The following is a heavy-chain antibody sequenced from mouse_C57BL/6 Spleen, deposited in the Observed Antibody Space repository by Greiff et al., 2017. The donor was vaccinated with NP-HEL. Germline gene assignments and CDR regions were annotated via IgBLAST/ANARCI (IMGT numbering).Heavy chain of an antibody. Sequence: EVQLQESGPGLVKPSQSLSLTCSVTGYSITSGYYWNWIRQFPGNKLEWMGYISYDGSNNYNPSLKNRISITRDTSKNQFFLKLNSVTTEDTATYYCARENYSNGGFAYWGQGTLVTVSA. CDR3: ARENYSNGGFAY. CDR1: GYSITSGYY. V-gene: IGHV3-6*01. J-gene: IGHJ3*01. CDR2: ISYDGSN. D-gene: IGHD2-5*01.